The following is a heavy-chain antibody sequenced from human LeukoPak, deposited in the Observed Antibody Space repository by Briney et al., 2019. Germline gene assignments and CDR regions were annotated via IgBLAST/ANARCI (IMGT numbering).Heavy chain of an antibody. D-gene: IGHD5-12*01. Sequence: GGSLRLSCVASGFTFSSYWMHWVRQAPGKGLEWVSYISSTATIYYADFLKGRFTISRDNAKNSLYLQMNSLRAEDTAVYYCARVGSHRNSGYDSWGQGTLVTVSS. CDR2: ISSTATI. V-gene: IGHV3-69-1*01. CDR3: ARVGSHRNSGYDS. J-gene: IGHJ5*01. CDR1: GFTFSSYW.